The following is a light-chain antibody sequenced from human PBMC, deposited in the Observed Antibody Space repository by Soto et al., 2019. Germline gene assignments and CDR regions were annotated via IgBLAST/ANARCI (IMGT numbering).Light chain of an antibody. V-gene: IGKV3-20*01. CDR3: QQYGGSPFT. Sequence: EIALTQSPGTLSLSPGERATLSCRASQSVSSSYLAWYQQKPGQAPRLLIYGASSRATGIPDRFSGSGSGTDFTLTISRLEPEDFGVYYCQQYGGSPFTFGPGTKVDI. J-gene: IGKJ3*01. CDR2: GAS. CDR1: QSVSSSY.